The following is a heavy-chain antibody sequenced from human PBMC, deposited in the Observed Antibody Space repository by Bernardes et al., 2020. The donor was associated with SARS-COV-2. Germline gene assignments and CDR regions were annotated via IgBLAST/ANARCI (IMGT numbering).Heavy chain of an antibody. CDR1: GFTFRSYS. CDR3: ARDAAGITMIVDEDYGMDV. J-gene: IGHJ6*02. D-gene: IGHD3-22*01. Sequence: GVSLRLSCAASGFTFRSYSMNWVRQAPGKGLEWVSSISSSSSYIYYADSVKGRFTISRDNAKNSLYLQMNSLRAEDTAVYYCARDAAGITMIVDEDYGMDVWGQGTTVTVSS. CDR2: ISSSSSYI. V-gene: IGHV3-21*01.